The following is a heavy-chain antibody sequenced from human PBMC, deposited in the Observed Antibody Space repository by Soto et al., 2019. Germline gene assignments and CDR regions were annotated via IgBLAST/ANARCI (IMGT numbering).Heavy chain of an antibody. CDR2: IIPILGIG. V-gene: IGHV1-69*01. D-gene: IGHD3-3*01. CDR1: GGTFNRYA. J-gene: IGHJ6*02. CDR3: ARSAITLFEVVSIPPHYYSEMDV. Sequence: QVQLVQSGAEVKKPGSSVKVSCKASGGTFNRYAISWVRQATGQGLEWMGGIIPILGIGNDAQRFQGRVTITADESTGTAYMELSSLRSEDTGVYYCARSAITLFEVVSIPPHYYSEMDVWGQGTTVTVSS.